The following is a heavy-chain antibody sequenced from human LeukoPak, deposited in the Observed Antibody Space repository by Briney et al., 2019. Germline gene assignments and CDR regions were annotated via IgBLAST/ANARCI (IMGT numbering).Heavy chain of an antibody. CDR3: ARSELLWDFDY. Sequence: ASETLSLTCAVYGGSFSGYYWSWIRQPPGKGLEWIGEINHSGSTNYNPSLKSRVTISVDTSKNQFSLKLSSVTAADTAVYYCARSELLWDFDYWGQGTLVTVSS. J-gene: IGHJ4*02. V-gene: IGHV4-34*01. CDR1: GGSFSGYY. CDR2: INHSGST. D-gene: IGHD1-26*01.